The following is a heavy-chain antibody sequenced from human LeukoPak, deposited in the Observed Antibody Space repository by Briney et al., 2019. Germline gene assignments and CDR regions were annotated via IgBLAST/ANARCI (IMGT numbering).Heavy chain of an antibody. CDR1: GFTVSSNY. CDR2: IYRGGGT. CDR3: ARAGVGSLRAFDY. Sequence: GGSLRLPCAASGFTVSSNYMSWVRQAPGKGLEWVSVIYRGGGTYYADSVKGRFTISRDNSRDNLYLQMNSLRADDTAVYYCARAGVGSLRAFDYWGQGTLVTVSS. V-gene: IGHV3-53*01. J-gene: IGHJ4*02. D-gene: IGHD1-26*01.